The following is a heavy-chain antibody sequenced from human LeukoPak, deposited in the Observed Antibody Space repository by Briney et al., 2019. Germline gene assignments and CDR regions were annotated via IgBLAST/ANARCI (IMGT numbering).Heavy chain of an antibody. CDR2: IWYDGSNK. CDR1: GFTFSSYG. D-gene: IGHD4-17*01. CDR3: AREYYGDYYFDY. V-gene: IGHV3-33*01. Sequence: PGRSLRLSCAASGFTFSSYGMHWVRQAPGKGLEWVALIWYDGSNKYHADSVKGRFTIFRDNSKNTLFLQMNSLRAEDTAVYYCAREYYGDYYFDYWGQGTLVTVSS. J-gene: IGHJ4*02.